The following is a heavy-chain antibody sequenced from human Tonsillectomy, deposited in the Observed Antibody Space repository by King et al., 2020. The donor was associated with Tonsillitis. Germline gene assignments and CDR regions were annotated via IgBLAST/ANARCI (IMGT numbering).Heavy chain of an antibody. CDR3: AIDTKRGYSYGYVTDGMDV. J-gene: IGHJ6*02. CDR2: ISYDGSNK. CDR1: GFTFSSYG. Sequence: VQLVESGGGVVQPGRSLRLSCAASGFTFSSYGMHWVRQAPGKGLEWVAVISYDGSNKYYADSVKGRFTISRDNSKNTLYLQMNSLRAEDTAVYYCAIDTKRGYSYGYVTDGMDVWGQGTTVTVSS. D-gene: IGHD5-18*01. V-gene: IGHV3-30*03.